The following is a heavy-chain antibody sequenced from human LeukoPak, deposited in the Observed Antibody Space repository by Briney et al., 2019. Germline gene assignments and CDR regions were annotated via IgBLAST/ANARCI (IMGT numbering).Heavy chain of an antibody. J-gene: IGHJ4*02. D-gene: IGHD2-2*03. CDR2: IGGSGTRT. Sequence: GGSLRLSCAASGFSLSSYWMTWVRQAPGKGLEWVSGIGGSGTRTYYADSVKGRFTISRDNSKNTLYLQMNSLRDEDTAVYYCAKDSHWILFDDWGQGTLVTVSS. CDR1: GFSLSSYW. V-gene: IGHV3-23*01. CDR3: AKDSHWILFDD.